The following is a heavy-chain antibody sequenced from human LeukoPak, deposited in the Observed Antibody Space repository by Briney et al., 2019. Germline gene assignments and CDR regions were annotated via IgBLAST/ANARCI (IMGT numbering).Heavy chain of an antibody. CDR1: GFTFRKYG. CDR2: IKNDGSSA. J-gene: IGHJ5*01. Sequence: GGSLRLSCATSGFTFRKYGISWRRQAPVKGLVWVSRIKNDGSSASYAESVKGRFTISRDNARSTLYLQMNSLRVDDTAVYYCAKSAWFDPWGRGILVTVSS. V-gene: IGHV3-74*01. CDR3: AKSAWFDP.